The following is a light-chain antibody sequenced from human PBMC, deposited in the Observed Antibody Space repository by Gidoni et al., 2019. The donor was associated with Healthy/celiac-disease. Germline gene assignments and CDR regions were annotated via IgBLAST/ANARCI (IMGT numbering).Light chain of an antibody. CDR1: QSISSW. CDR2: KAS. CDR3: QQYNSYSKT. Sequence: DIQMTQSPSTLSASVGDRVTITCRASQSISSWLAWYQQKPGKAPKLLIYKASSLESGVPARFSGSGSGTEFTLTISSLQPDEFATYYCQQYNSYSKTFGQXTKVEIK. J-gene: IGKJ1*01. V-gene: IGKV1-5*03.